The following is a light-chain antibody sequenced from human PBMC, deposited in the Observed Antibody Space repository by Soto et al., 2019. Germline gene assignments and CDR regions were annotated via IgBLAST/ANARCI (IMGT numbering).Light chain of an antibody. J-gene: IGKJ4*01. CDR2: KAS. CDR1: QSISNW. CDR3: QQYNSFPLT. V-gene: IGKV1-5*03. Sequence: DIQMTQSPSTLSASVGDRVTITCRASQSISNWLAWYQQNPGKAPNLLIYKASSLESGVPSRFSGSGSGTEFTLTISSLQPDEFATYYCQQYNSFPLTFGGGTKVEIK.